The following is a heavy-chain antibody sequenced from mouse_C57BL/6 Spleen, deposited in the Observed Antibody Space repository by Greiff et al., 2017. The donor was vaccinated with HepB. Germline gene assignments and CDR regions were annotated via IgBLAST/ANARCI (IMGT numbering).Heavy chain of an antibody. J-gene: IGHJ4*01. CDR1: GYTFTSYW. Sequence: VQLQQPGAELVKPGASVKMSCKASGYTFTSYWLTWVKQRPGQGLEWIGDIYPGSGSTNYNEKFKSKATLTVDTSSSTAYMQLSSLTSEDSAVYYCARNDYDYDDYAMDYWGQGTSVTVSS. CDR3: ARNDYDYDDYAMDY. CDR2: IYPGSGST. V-gene: IGHV1-55*01. D-gene: IGHD2-4*01.